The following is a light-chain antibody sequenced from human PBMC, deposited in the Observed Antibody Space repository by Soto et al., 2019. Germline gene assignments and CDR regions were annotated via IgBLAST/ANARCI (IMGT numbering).Light chain of an antibody. V-gene: IGKV2-28*01. CDR2: LGS. Sequence: DIVMTQSPLSLPVTPGEPASISCRSSQSLLHSNGYNYLDWYLQKPGQSPQLLVYLGSNRASGVPDRFSGSGSGTDFTLKISRVEAEDVGVYYCMQAATFCQGTKLEIK. CDR3: MQAAT. CDR1: QSLLHSNGYNY. J-gene: IGKJ2*01.